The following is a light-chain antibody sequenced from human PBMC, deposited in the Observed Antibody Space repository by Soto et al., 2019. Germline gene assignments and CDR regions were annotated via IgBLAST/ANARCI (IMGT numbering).Light chain of an antibody. CDR3: QQYYSYPIT. J-gene: IGKJ5*01. CDR1: QGISSY. Sequence: AIRMTQSPSSLSASTGDRVTITCRASQGISSYLAWYQQKPGKAPKLLIYAASTLQSGVPSRFSGSGSGTDFTLAISCLPSEDFATYYCQQYYSYPITFGQGTRLEIK. V-gene: IGKV1-8*01. CDR2: AAS.